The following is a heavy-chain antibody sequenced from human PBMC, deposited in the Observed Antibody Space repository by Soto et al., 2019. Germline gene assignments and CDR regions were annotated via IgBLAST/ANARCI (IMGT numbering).Heavy chain of an antibody. CDR3: ARGFLHGRPLTVTTEVIFDY. Sequence: KPSETLSLTCTVSGGSISSGDYYWSWIRQPPGKGLEWIGYIYYSGSTYYNPSLKSRVTISVDTSKNQFSLKLSSVTAADTAVYYCARGFLHGRPLTVTTEVIFDYWGQGTLVTVSS. V-gene: IGHV4-30-4*01. CDR1: GGSISSGDYY. J-gene: IGHJ4*02. CDR2: IYYSGST. D-gene: IGHD4-17*01.